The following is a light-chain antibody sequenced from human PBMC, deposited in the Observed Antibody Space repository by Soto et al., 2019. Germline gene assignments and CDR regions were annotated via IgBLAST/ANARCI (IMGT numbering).Light chain of an antibody. CDR1: QAISSY. CDR3: QQFNDYPLT. CDR2: GAS. V-gene: IGKV1-9*01. Sequence: DIQLTQSPSFLSASVGDRVTITCRASQAISSYLAWYQQKPGKPPKLLIYGASTLQSDVPSRFSGSGSATEFTLTVSSLQAEDSATYYCQQFNDYPLTFGGGTKVDIK. J-gene: IGKJ4*01.